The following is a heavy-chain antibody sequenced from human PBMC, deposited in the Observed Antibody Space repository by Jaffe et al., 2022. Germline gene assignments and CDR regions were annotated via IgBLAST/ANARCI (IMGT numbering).Heavy chain of an antibody. V-gene: IGHV4-38-2*01. J-gene: IGHJ4*02. CDR3: ARSWIQQQLVLLIDY. CDR1: GYSISSGYY. CDR2: IYHSGST. D-gene: IGHD6-13*01. Sequence: QVQLQESGPGLVKPSETLSLTCAVSGYSISSGYYWGWIRQPPGKGLEWIGSIYHSGSTYYNPSLKSRVTISVDTSKNQFSLKLSSVTAADTAVYYCARSWIQQQLVLLIDYWGQGTLVTVSS.